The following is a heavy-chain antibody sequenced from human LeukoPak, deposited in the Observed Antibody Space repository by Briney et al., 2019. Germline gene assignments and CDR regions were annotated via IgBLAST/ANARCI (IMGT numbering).Heavy chain of an antibody. CDR3: ARMTLYGSGTVD. D-gene: IGHD3-10*01. V-gene: IGHV3-64*01. Sequence: GGSLRLSCAASGFTFSSYAMHWVRQAPGKGLEYVSGISSNGGSTYYASSVKGRFTISRGNSKNTVYLQMGSLRVEDTAVYHCARMTLYGSGTVDWGQGVLVTVSS. J-gene: IGHJ4*02. CDR1: GFTFSSYA. CDR2: ISSNGGST.